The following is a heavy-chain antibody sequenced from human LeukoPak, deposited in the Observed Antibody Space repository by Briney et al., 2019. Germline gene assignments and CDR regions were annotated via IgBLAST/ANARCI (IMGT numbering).Heavy chain of an antibody. CDR2: IYHSGST. V-gene: IGHV4-39*07. D-gene: IGHD6-6*01. CDR1: GGSISSSSYY. CDR3: ARGSIAARPGDY. J-gene: IGHJ4*02. Sequence: SETLSLTCTVSGGSISSSSYYWGWIRQPPGKGLEWIGSIYHSGSTYYNPSLKSRVTISVDRSKNQFSLKLSSVTAADTAVYYCARGSIAARPGDYWGQGTLVTVSS.